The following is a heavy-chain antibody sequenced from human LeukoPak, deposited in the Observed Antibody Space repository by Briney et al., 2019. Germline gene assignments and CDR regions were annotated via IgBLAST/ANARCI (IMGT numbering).Heavy chain of an antibody. CDR2: ISGTSAYI. CDR1: GFTFSDHY. Sequence: GGSLRLSCAASGFTFSDHYMDWVRQAPGKGLEWVSSISGTSAYIYYADSVRGRFTIFRDNAKNSLYLQMNTLRAEDTAVYYCARKLTGSFDVWGQGTMVTVSS. V-gene: IGHV3-21*01. CDR3: ARKLTGSFDV. D-gene: IGHD7-27*01. J-gene: IGHJ3*01.